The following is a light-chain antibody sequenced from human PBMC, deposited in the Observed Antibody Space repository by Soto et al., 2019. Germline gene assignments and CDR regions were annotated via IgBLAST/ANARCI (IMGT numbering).Light chain of an antibody. Sequence: QSALTQPASVSGSPGQSITISCTGTSSDVGGYNYVSWYQQHPGKAPKLMIYEVSNRPSGVSNRFSGSKSGNTASLTISGLQAEDAADYYCSSYTSSSPYVFGTGTNVTVL. CDR2: EVS. CDR3: SSYTSSSPYV. V-gene: IGLV2-14*01. J-gene: IGLJ1*01. CDR1: SSDVGGYNY.